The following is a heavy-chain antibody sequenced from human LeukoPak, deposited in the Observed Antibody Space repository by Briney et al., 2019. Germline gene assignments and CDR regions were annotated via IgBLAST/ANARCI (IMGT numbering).Heavy chain of an antibody. Sequence: KPSETLSLTCTVSGGSISSYYWGWIRQPPGRGLELIGSIYYSGRTNYNPSLKSRVTISVDTSKNQFSLRLSSVTAADTAVYYCARHVDTAMVYYFDYWGQGTLVTVSS. CDR2: IYYSGRT. J-gene: IGHJ4*02. CDR3: ARHVDTAMVYYFDY. V-gene: IGHV4-39*01. CDR1: GGSISSYY. D-gene: IGHD5-18*01.